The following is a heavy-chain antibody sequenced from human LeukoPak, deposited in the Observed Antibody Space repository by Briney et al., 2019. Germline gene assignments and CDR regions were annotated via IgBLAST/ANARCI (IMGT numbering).Heavy chain of an antibody. CDR2: IYYSGST. V-gene: IGHV4-59*08. D-gene: IGHD6-19*01. Sequence: SETLSLTCTVSGGSISSYYWSWIRQPPGKGLEWIGYIYYSGSTNYNPSLKSRVTISVDTSKNQFSLKLSSVTAADTAVYYCARHLAVGGMDVWGQGTTVTVSS. J-gene: IGHJ6*02. CDR3: ARHLAVGGMDV. CDR1: GGSISSYY.